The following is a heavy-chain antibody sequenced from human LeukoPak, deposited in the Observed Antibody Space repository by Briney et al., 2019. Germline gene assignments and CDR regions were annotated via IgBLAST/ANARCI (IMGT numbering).Heavy chain of an antibody. V-gene: IGHV3-7*01. J-gene: IGHJ4*02. D-gene: IGHD1-1*01. CDR1: GFTFTTYW. CDR3: ARGVPTGIDYFDY. Sequence: AGGSLRLSCAASGFTFTTYWMSWVRQAPGTGLEWMANIKQDGSETYYVDSVKGRFTISRDNAKNSLYLQMSSLRAEDTAVYYCARGVPTGIDYFDYWGQGTLAAVSS. CDR2: IKQDGSET.